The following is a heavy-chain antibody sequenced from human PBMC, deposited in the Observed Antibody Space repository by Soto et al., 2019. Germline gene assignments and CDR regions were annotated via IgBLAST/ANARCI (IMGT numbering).Heavy chain of an antibody. CDR3: PRDRTTGPVVTPYLAY. D-gene: IGHD2-2*01. V-gene: IGHV3-30*03. CDR1: GFTFSSYG. J-gene: IGHJ4*02. Sequence: QVQLVESGGGVVQPGRSLRLSCAASGFTFSSYGMHWVRQAPGKGLEWVAVISYDGSNKYYADSVYGRFTISRDNYKKTLTLHMSRPRAEVPAVFYCPRDRTTGPVVTPYLAYWYQGTPGTVSP. CDR2: ISYDGSNK.